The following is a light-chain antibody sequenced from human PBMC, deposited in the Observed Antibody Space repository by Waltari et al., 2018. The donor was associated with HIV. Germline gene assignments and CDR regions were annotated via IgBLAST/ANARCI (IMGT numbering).Light chain of an antibody. CDR2: GNN. J-gene: IGLJ1*01. CDR3: QSFDSSLTGFV. Sequence: QSVLTQPPSVSGAPGQRVRISCTGSGAGHEVQWYQQIAGKAPKLLIFGNNKRPSGVPARFFGSKSGTSASLAITGLQPEDEAHYYCQSFDSSLTGFVFGSGTEVVVL. V-gene: IGLV1-40*01. CDR1: GAGHE.